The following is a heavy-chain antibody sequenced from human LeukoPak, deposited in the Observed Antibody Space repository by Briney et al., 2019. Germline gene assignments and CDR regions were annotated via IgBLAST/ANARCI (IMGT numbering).Heavy chain of an antibody. V-gene: IGHV4-34*01. CDR2: INHSGST. D-gene: IGHD2-15*01. CDR3: ARESYCSGGSCYSALDY. J-gene: IGHJ4*02. Sequence: SETLSLTCAVYGGSFSGYYWSWIRQHPGKGLEWIGEINHSGSTNYNPSLKSRVTISVDTSKNQFSLKLSSVTAADTAVYYCARESYCSGGSCYSALDYWGQGTLVTVSS. CDR1: GGSFSGYY.